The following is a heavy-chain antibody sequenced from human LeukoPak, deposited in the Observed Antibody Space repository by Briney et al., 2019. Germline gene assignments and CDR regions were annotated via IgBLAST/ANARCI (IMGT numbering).Heavy chain of an antibody. CDR1: GFTFSSYA. CDR2: ISGSGGST. Sequence: QPGGSLRLSCAASGFTFSSYAMSWVRQAPGMGLAWVSAISGSGGSTYYADSVKGRFTISRDTSKNTLYLQMNCLRAEDTAVYYCARGRYYDNSVYYYFDYWGQGTLVTVSS. CDR3: ARGRYYDNSVYYYFDY. V-gene: IGHV3-23*01. D-gene: IGHD3-22*01. J-gene: IGHJ4*02.